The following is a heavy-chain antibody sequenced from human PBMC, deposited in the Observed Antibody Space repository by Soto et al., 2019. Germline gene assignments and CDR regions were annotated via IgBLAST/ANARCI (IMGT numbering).Heavy chain of an antibody. Sequence: GGSLRLSCAASGFTFDDYTMHWVRQVPGKGLEWVSLITGNGAATFYADSVKGRFTVSRDNSGNSLFLQMNSLRSDDTAIYFCAKDKIATAGIYYYYGLDVWGQGTTVTVS. CDR3: AKDKIATAGIYYYYGLDV. J-gene: IGHJ6*02. CDR2: ITGNGAAT. CDR1: GFTFDDYT. V-gene: IGHV3-43*01. D-gene: IGHD6-13*01.